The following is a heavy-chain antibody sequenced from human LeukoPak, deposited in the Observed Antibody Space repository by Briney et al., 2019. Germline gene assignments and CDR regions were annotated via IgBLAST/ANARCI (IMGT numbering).Heavy chain of an antibody. J-gene: IGHJ3*02. CDR3: VRDSDYQRNSGGLYAHYDALDI. CDR2: IKAGGSVK. Sequence: PGGSLRLSCAASEFTFSTFWMSWVRQAPGKGLEWVANIKAGGSVKHYVDSVGGRFSISRDNARSSLYLQMNSLRAEDTAVYYCVRDSDYQRNSGGLYAHYDALDIWGHGTMVTVSS. CDR1: EFTFSTFW. V-gene: IGHV3-7*01. D-gene: IGHD2-21*01.